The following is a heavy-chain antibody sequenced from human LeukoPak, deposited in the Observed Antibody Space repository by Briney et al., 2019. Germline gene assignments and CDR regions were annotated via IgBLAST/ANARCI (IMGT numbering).Heavy chain of an antibody. CDR1: RYSYTSYW. V-gene: IGHV5-51*01. Sequence: GESLKISCKSSRYSYTSYWIGWVRQMPGKGLEWMGIIYPGDSDTRYSRSFQGQVTISADKSLRTAYLQWRSLKASDTGIYFCARLGGPHSPFDNWGHGTRVIVSS. CDR2: IYPGDSDT. J-gene: IGHJ4*01. D-gene: IGHD2-15*01. CDR3: ARLGGPHSPFDN.